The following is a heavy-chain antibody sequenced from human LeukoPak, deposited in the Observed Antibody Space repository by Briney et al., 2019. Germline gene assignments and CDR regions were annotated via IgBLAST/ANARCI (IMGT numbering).Heavy chain of an antibody. CDR3: AKERRETVVGTVYFQH. V-gene: IGHV3-30*18. Sequence: GGSLRLSCAASGFTFSNFGMHWVRQAPGKGLEWVPIISYDGTNNNYADSVKGRFTISRDNSKNTLYLQMNSLRAEDTAVYHCAKERRETVVGTVYFQHWGQGTLVTVSS. J-gene: IGHJ1*01. CDR2: ISYDGTNN. D-gene: IGHD6-19*01. CDR1: GFTFSNFG.